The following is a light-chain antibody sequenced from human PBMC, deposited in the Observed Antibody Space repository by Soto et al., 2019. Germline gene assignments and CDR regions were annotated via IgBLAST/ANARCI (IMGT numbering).Light chain of an antibody. CDR3: QQYGTSPST. V-gene: IGKV3D-20*01. CDR1: LSVSSSY. CDR2: EAS. Sequence: EIVWTQSPAPLSLSPGERATLSCGASLSVSSSYLAWYQQKPGLAPRLLIYEASSRATGIPDRFSGSGSGTDFTLTISRLEADDLAVYYCQQYGTSPSTFGPGTKVDIK. J-gene: IGKJ3*01.